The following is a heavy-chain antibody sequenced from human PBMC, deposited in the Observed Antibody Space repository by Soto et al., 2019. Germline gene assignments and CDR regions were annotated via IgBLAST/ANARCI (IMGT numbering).Heavy chain of an antibody. D-gene: IGHD2-2*01. J-gene: IGHJ5*02. Sequence: EVQLVESGGGLVQPGGSLRLSCAASGFTFSSYSMNWVRQAPGKGLEWVSYISSSSSTIYYADSVKGRFTISRDNAKNSLYLQRNSLRAEDTAVYYCARDHSSTSCYVCSWFDPWGQGTLVTVSS. CDR3: ARDHSSTSCYVCSWFDP. V-gene: IGHV3-48*01. CDR1: GFTFSSYS. CDR2: ISSSSSTI.